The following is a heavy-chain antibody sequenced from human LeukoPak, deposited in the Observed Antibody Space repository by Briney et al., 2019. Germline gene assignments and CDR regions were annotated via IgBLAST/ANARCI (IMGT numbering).Heavy chain of an antibody. Sequence: SGGSLRLSCAASGFTFSSYTMQWVRQAPGKGLEWVAVISYDGSNKYYTDSVKGRFTISRDNSKNTLYLQMNSLRAEDTAVYYCARALQDYYYYYGMDVWGQGTTVTVSS. V-gene: IGHV3-30*04. J-gene: IGHJ6*02. CDR2: ISYDGSNK. CDR1: GFTFSSYT. CDR3: ARALQDYYYYYGMDV.